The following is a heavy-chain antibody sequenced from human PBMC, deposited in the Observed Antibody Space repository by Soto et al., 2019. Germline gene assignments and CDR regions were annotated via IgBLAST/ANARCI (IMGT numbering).Heavy chain of an antibody. CDR1: GGSFSGYY. CDR3: ARGSSYGDYEDY. J-gene: IGHJ4*02. CDR2: INHSGST. V-gene: IGHV4-34*01. D-gene: IGHD4-17*01. Sequence: SETLSLTCAVYGGSFSGYYWSWIRQPPGKGLEWIGEINHSGSTNYNPSLKSRVTISVDTSKNQFSLKLSSVTAADTAVYYCARGSSYGDYEDYWGQGTLVTVS.